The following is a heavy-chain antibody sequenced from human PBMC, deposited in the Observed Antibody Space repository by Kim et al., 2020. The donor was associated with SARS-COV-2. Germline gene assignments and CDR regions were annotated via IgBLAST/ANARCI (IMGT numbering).Heavy chain of an antibody. Sequence: GGSLRLSCAASGFTFSSYGMHWVRQAPGKGLEWVAVIWYGGSNKYYADSVKGRFTISRDNSKNTLYLQMNSLRAEDTAVYYCAKDLAVAEQFDYWGQGTLVTVSS. V-gene: IGHV3-33*06. J-gene: IGHJ4*02. CDR2: IWYGGSNK. D-gene: IGHD6-19*01. CDR1: GFTFSSYG. CDR3: AKDLAVAEQFDY.